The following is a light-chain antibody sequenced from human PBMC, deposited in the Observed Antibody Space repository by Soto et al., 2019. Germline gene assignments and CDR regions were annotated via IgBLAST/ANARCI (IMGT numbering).Light chain of an antibody. Sequence: DIQMTQSPSSLSASVGDRVTITCRASQSISGYLNWYQQKPRKAPKLLIYAASNLQGGVPSRFSGSGSGTDFTLTISSLQPEDFATDYCQQSYSTPPIFGPGTKVDIK. J-gene: IGKJ3*01. CDR1: QSISGY. CDR3: QQSYSTPPI. V-gene: IGKV1-39*01. CDR2: AAS.